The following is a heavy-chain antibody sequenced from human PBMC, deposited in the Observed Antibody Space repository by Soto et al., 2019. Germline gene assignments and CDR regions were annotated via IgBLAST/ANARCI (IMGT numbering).Heavy chain of an antibody. J-gene: IGHJ4*02. CDR1: GFTFSSYW. Sequence: GGSLRLSCAASGFTFSSYWMSWVRQAPGKGLEWVANIKQDGSEKYYVDSVKGRFTISRDNAKNSMYLQLNSLRAEDTAVYYCARRGIEAHDNGHDQDYYDYWGQGAQVTVSS. CDR2: IKQDGSEK. V-gene: IGHV3-7*04. CDR3: ARRGIEAHDNGHDQDYYDY. D-gene: IGHD1-20*01.